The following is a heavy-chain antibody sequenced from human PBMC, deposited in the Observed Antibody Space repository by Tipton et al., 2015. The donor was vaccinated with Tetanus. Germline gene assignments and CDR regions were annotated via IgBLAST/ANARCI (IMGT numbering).Heavy chain of an antibody. CDR2: IHFGGDT. D-gene: IGHD3-10*01. CDR3: ARLSSITTNHAHGFDI. Sequence: TLSLTCTVSGASISNNFFYWGWIRQSPGRGLEWIGTIHFGGDTAYNPSLRSRVTISVDTSRNHVSLKMTSVTAADTALYYCARLSSITTNHAHGFDIWGQGTMVTVSS. CDR1: GASISNNFFY. J-gene: IGHJ3*02. V-gene: IGHV4-39*02.